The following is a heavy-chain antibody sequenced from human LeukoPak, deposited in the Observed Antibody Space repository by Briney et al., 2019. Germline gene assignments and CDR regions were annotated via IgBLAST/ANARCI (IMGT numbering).Heavy chain of an antibody. CDR2: INAGNGNT. D-gene: IGHD3-22*01. Sequence: ASVKVSSKASGYTFTSYAMHWVRQAPGQRLEWMGWINAGNGNTKYSQKFQGRVTITRDTSASTAYMELSSLRSEDTAVYYCARDLKYYDSSGYSIWFDPWGQGTLVTVSS. CDR1: GYTFTSYA. CDR3: ARDLKYYDSSGYSIWFDP. J-gene: IGHJ5*02. V-gene: IGHV1-3*01.